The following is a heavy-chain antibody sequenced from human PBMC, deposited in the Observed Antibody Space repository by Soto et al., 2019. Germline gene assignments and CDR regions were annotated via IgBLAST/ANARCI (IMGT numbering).Heavy chain of an antibody. CDR2: INPNSGGT. Sequence: ASVKVSCKASGYTFTGYYMHWVRQAPGQGLEWMGWINPNSGGTNYAQKFQGRVTMTRVTSISTAYMELSRLRSDDTAVYYCARWGRSTSCPPILNYYYYGMDVWGQGTTVTVSS. V-gene: IGHV1-2*02. CDR1: GYTFTGYY. J-gene: IGHJ6*02. CDR3: ARWGRSTSCPPILNYYYYGMDV. D-gene: IGHD2-2*01.